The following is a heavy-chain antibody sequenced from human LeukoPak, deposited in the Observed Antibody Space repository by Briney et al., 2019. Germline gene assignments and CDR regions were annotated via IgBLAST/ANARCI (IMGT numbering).Heavy chain of an antibody. CDR1: GGTFSSYA. D-gene: IGHD2-2*01. J-gene: IGHJ6*03. V-gene: IGHV1-69*13. Sequence: ASVKVSCKASGGTFSSYAISWGRQAPGQGLEWMGGIITIFGTANYAQKFQGRVTITADESTSTAYMELSSLRSEDTAVYYCANIVVVPAARGNYYYMDVWGKGTTVTVSS. CDR2: IITIFGTA. CDR3: ANIVVVPAARGNYYYMDV.